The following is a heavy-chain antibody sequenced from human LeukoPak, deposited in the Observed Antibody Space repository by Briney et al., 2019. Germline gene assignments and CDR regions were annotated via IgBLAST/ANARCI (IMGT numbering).Heavy chain of an antibody. D-gene: IGHD1-7*01. CDR2: IYYSGNT. V-gene: IGHV4-30-4*08. Sequence: PSKTLSLTCTVSGDSTSSGDYYWSWIRQPPGKGLEWLGYIYYSGNTYYNPSLQSRLTTSLDTSKNQFSLRLTSVTAADTAVYYCARVWAGTYYFDYWGQGTLITVSS. J-gene: IGHJ4*02. CDR1: GDSTSSGDYY. CDR3: ARVWAGTYYFDY.